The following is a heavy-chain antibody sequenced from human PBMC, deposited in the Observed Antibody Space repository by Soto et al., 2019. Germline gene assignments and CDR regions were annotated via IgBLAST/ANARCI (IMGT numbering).Heavy chain of an antibody. Sequence: EVQLVESGGGLVKPGGSLRLSCAVSGFTVSNVGMNWVRQAPGKGLKWVGHVESKADGGTVKYASPVKGRFTISRDDSPNNLFLQMTSLHSEDTAQYYGTTDSGFDQGFDFWGPGDLVTVSS. CDR1: GFTVSNVG. D-gene: IGHD5-12*01. V-gene: IGHV3-15*07. J-gene: IGHJ4*02. CDR3: TTDSGFDQGFDF. CDR2: VESKADGGTV.